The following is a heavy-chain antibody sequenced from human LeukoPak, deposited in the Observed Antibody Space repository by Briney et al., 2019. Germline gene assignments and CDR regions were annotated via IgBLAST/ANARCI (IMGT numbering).Heavy chain of an antibody. J-gene: IGHJ4*02. CDR2: ISHDGTNK. CDR3: ASEDVDTGDF. CDR1: GFTFTNAG. Sequence: GGSLRLSCVASGFTFTNAGIYWVRRAAGKGGEWVSFISHDGTNKYYSDSVGGGFTVSRLNSQNTVYLQMTDLRPDDTATYYCASEDVDTGDFWGQGTLVTVSS. D-gene: IGHD5-18*01. V-gene: IGHV3-30*01.